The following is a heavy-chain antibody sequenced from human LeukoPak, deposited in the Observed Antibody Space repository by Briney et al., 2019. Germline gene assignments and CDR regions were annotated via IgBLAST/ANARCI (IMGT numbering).Heavy chain of an antibody. CDR1: GYSINSGFY. CDR3: ARGVGLTQGGAFDF. D-gene: IGHD3-16*01. Sequence: SETLSFTCTASGYSINSGFYWGWIRQPPGKGLEWIGYIYHSGTTHYKSSLRSRVTISVDTSKTQFSLKLTPVTAADTAVYYCARGVGLTQGGAFDFWGQGTLVTVSS. CDR2: IYHSGTT. V-gene: IGHV4-38-2*02. J-gene: IGHJ4*02.